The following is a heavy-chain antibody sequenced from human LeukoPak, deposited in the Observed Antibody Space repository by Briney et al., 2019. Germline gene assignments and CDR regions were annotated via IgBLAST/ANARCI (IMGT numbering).Heavy chain of an antibody. V-gene: IGHV1-2*02. J-gene: IGHJ5*02. CDR1: GYTFTGYY. D-gene: IGHD2-2*01. CDR3: ARDRYCSSTSCPTVWFDP. Sequence: ASVKVSCKASGYTFTGYYMHWVRQAPGQGLEWMGWINPNSGGTNYAQKFQGRVTMTRDTSISTAYMELSRLRSDDTAVYYCARDRYCSSTSCPTVWFDPWGRGTLVTVSS. CDR2: INPNSGGT.